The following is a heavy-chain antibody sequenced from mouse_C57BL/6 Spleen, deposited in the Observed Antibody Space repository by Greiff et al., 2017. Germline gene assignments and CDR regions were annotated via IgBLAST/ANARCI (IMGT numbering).Heavy chain of an antibody. J-gene: IGHJ1*03. D-gene: IGHD2-12*01. CDR2: IWSGGST. CDR1: GFSLTSYG. V-gene: IGHV2-2*01. CDR3: ARNYHSNWYFDV. Sequence: VKVVESGPGLVQPSQSLSITCTVSGFSLTSYGVHWVRQSPGKGLEWLGVIWSGGSTDYNAAFISRLSISKDNSKSQVFFKMNGLQADDTAIYYCARNYHSNWYFDVWGTGTTVTVSS.